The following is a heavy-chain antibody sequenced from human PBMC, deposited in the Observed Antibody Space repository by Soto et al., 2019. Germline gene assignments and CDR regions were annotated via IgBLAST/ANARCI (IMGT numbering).Heavy chain of an antibody. CDR3: ARGPVTTSYYYYYMDV. Sequence: PGGSLRHSCAASGFPFSSYDMHWVRQAPGKGLEWVSAIGTAGDTYYPGSVKGRFTISRENAKNSLYLQMNSLRAGDTAVYYCARGPVTTSYYYYYMDVWGKGTTVTVSS. D-gene: IGHD4-4*01. CDR2: IGTAGDT. J-gene: IGHJ6*03. V-gene: IGHV3-13*01. CDR1: GFPFSSYD.